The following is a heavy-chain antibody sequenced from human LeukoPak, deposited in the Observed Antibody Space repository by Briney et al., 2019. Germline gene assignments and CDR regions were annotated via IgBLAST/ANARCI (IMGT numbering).Heavy chain of an antibody. V-gene: IGHV1-18*01. CDR2: ISPYNGNT. CDR3: ARDGGSGWYFDS. CDR1: GYTFTSYS. Sequence: ASVKVSCKASGYTFTSYSISWVRQAPGQGLEWMGWISPYNGNTNYAQKLQGRVTLTTDTSTSTAYMDLRSLRSADTAVYYCARDGGSGWYFDSWGQGTLVTVSS. D-gene: IGHD6-19*01. J-gene: IGHJ4*02.